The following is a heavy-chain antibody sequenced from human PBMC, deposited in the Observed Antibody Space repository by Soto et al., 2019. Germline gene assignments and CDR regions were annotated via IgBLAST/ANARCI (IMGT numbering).Heavy chain of an antibody. J-gene: IGHJ6*02. V-gene: IGHV3-9*01. D-gene: IGHD3-10*01. CDR3: AKDRSSGSPYYGMDF. CDR1: GFTLGDYA. CDR2: FKWNSGGV. Sequence: GGSLRLSCAASGFTLGDYAMHWVRQVPGKGLEWVSGFKWNSGGVGYADSVKGRFTISRDNARNSLYLQMNSLRPEDTAVYYCAKDRSSGSPYYGMDFWGQGTMVTVSS.